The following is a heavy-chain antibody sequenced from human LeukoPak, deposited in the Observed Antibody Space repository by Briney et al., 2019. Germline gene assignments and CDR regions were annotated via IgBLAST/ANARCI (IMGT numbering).Heavy chain of an antibody. CDR2: INHSGST. CDR3: ARSLRWQIN. V-gene: IGHV4-34*01. CDR1: GGSFSGYY. J-gene: IGHJ4*02. D-gene: IGHD4-23*01. Sequence: SETLSLTCAVYGGSFSGYYWSWIRQPPGKGLEWIGEINHSGSTNYNPSLKSRVTISVDTSKNQFSLKLSSVTAADTAVYYCARSLRWQINWGQGTLVTVSS.